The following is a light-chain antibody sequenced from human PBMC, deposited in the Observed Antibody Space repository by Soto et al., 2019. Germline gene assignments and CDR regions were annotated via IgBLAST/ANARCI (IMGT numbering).Light chain of an antibody. CDR1: SSNIGADYD. J-gene: IGLJ3*02. CDR2: ANT. CDR3: QSYDSSLSGSV. Sequence: QSVLTLPPSVSGAPGQRVTISCTGSSSNIGADYDVHWYQQLPGAAPKLLIRANTHRPSGVPDRFSASKSGTSASLAITGLQADDEADYYCQSYDSSLSGSVFGGGTKLTVL. V-gene: IGLV1-40*01.